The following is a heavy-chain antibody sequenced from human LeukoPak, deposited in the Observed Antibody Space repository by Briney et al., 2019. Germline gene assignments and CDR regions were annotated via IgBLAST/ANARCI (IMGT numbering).Heavy chain of an antibody. Sequence: TSETLSLTCAVHGGSFSGYYWSWIRQPPGKGLEWIGEINHGGSTNYNPSLKSRVTISVDTSKNQFSLKLSSVTAADTAVYYCARGVGTGTYRGHYFDYWGQGTLVTVSS. CDR3: ARGVGTGTYRGHYFDY. D-gene: IGHD1-1*01. CDR2: INHGGST. V-gene: IGHV4-34*01. J-gene: IGHJ4*02. CDR1: GGSFSGYY.